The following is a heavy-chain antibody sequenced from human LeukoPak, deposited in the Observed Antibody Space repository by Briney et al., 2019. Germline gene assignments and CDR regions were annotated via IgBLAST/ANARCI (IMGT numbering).Heavy chain of an antibody. Sequence: GGSLRLSCAASGFTFDDYAMHWVRQAPGKGLEWVSLISGDGGSTYYADSVKGRFTISRDNSKNSLYLQMNSLRTEDTALYYCEKDSPTYDFWSGYYRGHFDYWGQGTLVTVSS. D-gene: IGHD3-3*01. CDR1: GFTFDDYA. V-gene: IGHV3-43*02. CDR2: ISGDGGST. J-gene: IGHJ4*02. CDR3: EKDSPTYDFWSGYYRGHFDY.